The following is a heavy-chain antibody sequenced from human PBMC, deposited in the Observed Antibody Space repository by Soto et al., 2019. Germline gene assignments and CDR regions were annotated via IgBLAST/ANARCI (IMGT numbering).Heavy chain of an antibody. CDR3: AIYGRQFDY. Sequence: GGSLRLSCAASGFRVSSLYMTWVRQAPGKGLQWVAVISSGGSPYYADSVKGRFTISRDNSKNTLYLEMNSLRAEDTAVYYCAIYGRQFDYWGRGTLVTVSS. J-gene: IGHJ4*02. CDR2: ISSGGSP. CDR1: GFRVSSLY. V-gene: IGHV3-66*01. D-gene: IGHD3-16*01.